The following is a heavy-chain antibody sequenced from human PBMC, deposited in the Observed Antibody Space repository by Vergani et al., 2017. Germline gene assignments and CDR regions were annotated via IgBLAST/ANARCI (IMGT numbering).Heavy chain of an antibody. V-gene: IGHV3-30*03. CDR1: GFTFSSYG. CDR3: ARVFVVVAANKYYFDY. Sequence: VQLVESGGGLVKPGGSLRLSCAASGFTFSSYGMHWVRQAPGKGLEWVAVISYDGSNKYYADSVKGRFTISRDNSKNTLYLQMNSLRAEDTAVYYCARVFVVVAANKYYFDYWGQGTLVTVSS. J-gene: IGHJ4*02. CDR2: ISYDGSNK. D-gene: IGHD2-15*01.